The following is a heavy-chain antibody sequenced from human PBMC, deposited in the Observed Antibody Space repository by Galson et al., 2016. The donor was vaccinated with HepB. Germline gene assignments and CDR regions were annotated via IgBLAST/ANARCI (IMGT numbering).Heavy chain of an antibody. J-gene: IGHJ5*02. CDR1: GYTFTHYG. V-gene: IGHV1-18*01. CDR3: VRDSWFDP. Sequence: SVKVSCKASGYTFTHYGIAWVRQAPGQGFEWMGWISGNNGNTNYAQKIQDRVTMTIDTSTSTAHMELRSLKSDDTAVYYCVRDSWFDPWGQGTLVIVSS. CDR2: ISGNNGNT.